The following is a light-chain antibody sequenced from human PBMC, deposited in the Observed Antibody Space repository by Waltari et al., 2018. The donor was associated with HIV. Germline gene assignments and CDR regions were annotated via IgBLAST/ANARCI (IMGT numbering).Light chain of an antibody. CDR3: QQRSNWPPMYT. V-gene: IGKV3-11*01. CDR2: DAS. CDR1: QSVSSY. Sequence: EIVLTQSPATLSLSPGARATLSCSASQSVSSYLAWYQQKPGQAPRLLIYDASNRATGIPARFSGSGSGTDFTLTISSLEPEDFAVYYCQQRSNWPPMYTFGQGTKLEIK. J-gene: IGKJ2*01.